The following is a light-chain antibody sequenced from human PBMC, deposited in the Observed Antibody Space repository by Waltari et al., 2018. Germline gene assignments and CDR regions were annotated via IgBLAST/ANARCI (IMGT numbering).Light chain of an antibody. V-gene: IGKV3-20*01. CDR3: QHYLRLPVT. Sequence: SCRAKQSVSRALGWYQQKPGQAPRLLIYGLSTRATCIPDRFSGSGSGTDFSLTISRLEPDDFAVYYCQHYLRLPVTFGQGTTVEI. CDR1: QSVSRA. J-gene: IGKJ1*01. CDR2: GLS.